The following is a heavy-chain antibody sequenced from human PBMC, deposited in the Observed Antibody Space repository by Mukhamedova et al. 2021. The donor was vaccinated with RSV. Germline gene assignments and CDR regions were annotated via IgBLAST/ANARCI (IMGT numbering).Heavy chain of an antibody. Sequence: GKGLEWIGYIYYSGITYYNPSLKSRISISVDTSRNQFSLSLNSISDADTAVYYCARILPWQRETSLYHYCMDVWGKGTSVSVS. D-gene: IGHD2/OR15-2a*01. J-gene: IGHJ6*03. V-gene: IGHV4-30-4*01. CDR2: IYYSGIT. CDR3: ARILPWQRETSLYHYCMDV.